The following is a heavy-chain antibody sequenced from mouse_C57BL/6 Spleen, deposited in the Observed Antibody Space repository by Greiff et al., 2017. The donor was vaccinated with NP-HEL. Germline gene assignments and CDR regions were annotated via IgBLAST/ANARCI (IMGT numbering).Heavy chain of an antibody. CDR1: GFTFSSYA. D-gene: IGHD4-1*01. J-gene: IGHJ2*01. Sequence: EVQLVESGGGLVKPGGSLKLSCAASGFTFSSYAMSWVRQTPEKRLEWVATISDGGSYTYYPDNVKGRFTISRDNATNYLYLQMSHLKSEDTAMYSCARGRELGYFDYWGQGTTLTVSS. CDR3: ARGRELGYFDY. CDR2: ISDGGSYT. V-gene: IGHV5-4*01.